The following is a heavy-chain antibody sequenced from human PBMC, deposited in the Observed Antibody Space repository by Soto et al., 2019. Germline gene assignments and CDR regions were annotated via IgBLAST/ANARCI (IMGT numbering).Heavy chain of an antibody. Sequence: SETLSLTCTVSGGFISSYYWSWILQPPGKGLEWIGNIFDSGSTNYNPSLKGRVTISVDTSKNKFSLKVRSVSAADTAMYYCARVGAAAAPGYFDYWGQGNLVTVSS. J-gene: IGHJ4*02. CDR1: GGFISSYY. CDR2: IFDSGST. D-gene: IGHD6-13*01. CDR3: ARVGAAAAPGYFDY. V-gene: IGHV4-59*01.